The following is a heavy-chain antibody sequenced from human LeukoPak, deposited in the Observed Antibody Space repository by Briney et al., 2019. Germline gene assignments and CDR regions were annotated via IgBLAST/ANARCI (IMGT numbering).Heavy chain of an antibody. CDR1: GYTFTSYD. Sequence: ASVKVSCKASGYTFTSYDINWVRQAPGQGLEWMGWMNPHSGNTGYAQKLQGRLTLTRDTSTNTAYMELRSLRSEDTAVYYCARGDYWGQGTLVTVSS. CDR3: ARGDY. V-gene: IGHV1-8*01. CDR2: MNPHSGNT. J-gene: IGHJ4*02.